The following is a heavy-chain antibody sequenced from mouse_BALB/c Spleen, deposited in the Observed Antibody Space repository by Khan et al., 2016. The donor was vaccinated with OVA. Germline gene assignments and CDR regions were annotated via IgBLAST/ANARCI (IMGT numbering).Heavy chain of an antibody. D-gene: IGHD2-14*01. CDR1: GFSLSRYN. J-gene: IGHJ4*01. CDR3: VRAYYRYDGYYAMDY. CDR2: IWGGGGT. V-gene: IGHV2-6-4*01. Sequence: VQLQESGPGLVAPSQSLSITCTVSGFSLSRYNIHWVRQPPGKGLEWLGMIWGGGGTDYNSTLKSRLSISKDNSKSQVFLKMNSLKTDDTAMYYCVRAYYRYDGYYAMDYWGQGTSVTVSS.